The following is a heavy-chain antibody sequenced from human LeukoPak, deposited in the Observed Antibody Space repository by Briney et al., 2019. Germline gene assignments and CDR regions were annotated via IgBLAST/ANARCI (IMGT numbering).Heavy chain of an antibody. CDR2: ISYDGSNK. D-gene: IGHD4-17*01. CDR1: GFTVSNSY. CDR3: AKVKTTVTTIIDY. V-gene: IGHV3-30*18. Sequence: GGSLRLSCAASGFTVSNSYMSWVRRAPGKGLEWVAVISYDGSNKYYADSVKGRFTISRDNSKNTLYLQMNSLRAEDTAVYYCAKVKTTVTTIIDYWGQGTLVTVSS. J-gene: IGHJ4*02.